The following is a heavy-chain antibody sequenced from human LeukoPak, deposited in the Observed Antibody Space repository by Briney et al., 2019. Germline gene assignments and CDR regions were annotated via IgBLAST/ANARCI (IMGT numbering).Heavy chain of an antibody. J-gene: IGHJ4*02. D-gene: IGHD5-24*01. CDR1: GGSFSGYY. V-gene: IGHV4-34*01. Sequence: SETLSLTCAVYGGSFSGYYWSWIRQPPGKGLEWIGEINHSGSTNYNPSLKSRVTISVDTSKNQFSLKLSSVTAADTAVYYCARGDGYNRYWGQGTLVTVSS. CDR2: INHSGST. CDR3: ARGDGYNRY.